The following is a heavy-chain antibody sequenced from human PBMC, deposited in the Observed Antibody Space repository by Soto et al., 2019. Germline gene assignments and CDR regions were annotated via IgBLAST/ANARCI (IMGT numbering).Heavy chain of an antibody. CDR3: ARVDSQGDTFDY. D-gene: IGHD3-22*01. V-gene: IGHV4-30-2*01. Sequence: PSETLSLTCAVSGGSISSGGYSWSWIRQPPGKGLEWIGYIYHSGSTYYNPSLKSRVTISVDRSKNQFSLKLSSVTAADTAVYYCARVDSQGDTFDYWGQRTLVTVSS. CDR2: IYHSGST. J-gene: IGHJ4*02. CDR1: GGSISSGGYS.